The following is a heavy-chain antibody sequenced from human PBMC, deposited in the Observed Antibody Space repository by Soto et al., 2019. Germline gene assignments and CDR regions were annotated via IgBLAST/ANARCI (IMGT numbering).Heavy chain of an antibody. J-gene: IGHJ4*02. CDR1: GFTVSTKY. CDR2: IYSGGST. Sequence: EVQLVESGGGLVQPGGSLRLSCAASGFTVSTKYMSWVRQAPGKGLEWVSVIYSGGSTFYEDSVRGRFTISRDNSKNTVNLQMTSLRAEDTAVYYCAGDPWAADYWGQGTLVTVSS. CDR3: AGDPWAADY. V-gene: IGHV3-66*01. D-gene: IGHD3-16*01.